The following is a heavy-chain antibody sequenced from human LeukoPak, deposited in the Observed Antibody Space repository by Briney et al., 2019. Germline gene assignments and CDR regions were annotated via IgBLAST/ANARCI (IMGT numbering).Heavy chain of an antibody. CDR2: IGSSGSTV. J-gene: IGHJ3*02. V-gene: IGHV3-48*03. Sequence: GGSLRLSCAASGFTFSAYEMNWVRQAPGKGLEWVSYIGSSGSTVYYADSVKGRFTISRDNAKNSLYMQMESLRDEDTAIYYCARDTLEYSNSPDALNIWGQGTMVTVSS. CDR3: ARDTLEYSNSPDALNI. CDR1: GFTFSAYE. D-gene: IGHD4-23*01.